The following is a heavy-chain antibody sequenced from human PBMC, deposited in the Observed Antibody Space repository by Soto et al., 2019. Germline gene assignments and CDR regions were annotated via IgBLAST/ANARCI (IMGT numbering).Heavy chain of an antibody. V-gene: IGHV4-34*01. CDR3: ARGVRGYDFWSGYFWFDP. CDR2: INHSGST. J-gene: IGHJ5*02. D-gene: IGHD3-3*01. CDR1: GGSFSGYY. Sequence: SSETLSLTCAVYGGSFSGYYWSWIRQPPGKGLEWIGEINHSGSTNYNPSLKSRVTISVDTSKNQFSLKLSSVTAADTAVYYCARGVRGYDFWSGYFWFDPWGQGTLVTVSS.